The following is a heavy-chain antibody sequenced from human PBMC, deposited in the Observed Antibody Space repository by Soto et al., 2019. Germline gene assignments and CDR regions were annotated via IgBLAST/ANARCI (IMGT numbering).Heavy chain of an antibody. D-gene: IGHD5-12*01. CDR3: ARDGEMATICYYYGMDV. CDR2: ISSSGSTI. Sequence: QVQLVESGGGLVKPGGSLRLSCAASGFTFSDYYMSWIRQAPGKGLEWVSYISSSGSTIYYADSVKGRFTISRDNAKNWLYLKMNSLRAEDTAVYYCARDGEMATICYYYGMDVWGQGTTVTVSS. J-gene: IGHJ6*02. CDR1: GFTFSDYY. V-gene: IGHV3-11*01.